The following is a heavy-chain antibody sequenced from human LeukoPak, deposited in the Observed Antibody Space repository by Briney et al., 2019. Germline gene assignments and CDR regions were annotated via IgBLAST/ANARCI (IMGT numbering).Heavy chain of an antibody. Sequence: ASVKVSCKASGYTFTGYYMHWVRQAPGQGLEWMGWINPNSSGTNYAQKSQGRVTMTRDTSISTAYMELSRLRSDDTAVYYCARDKDSSGYYNWFDPWGQGTLVTVSS. CDR1: GYTFTGYY. CDR3: ARDKDSSGYYNWFDP. J-gene: IGHJ5*02. V-gene: IGHV1-2*02. CDR2: INPNSSGT. D-gene: IGHD3-22*01.